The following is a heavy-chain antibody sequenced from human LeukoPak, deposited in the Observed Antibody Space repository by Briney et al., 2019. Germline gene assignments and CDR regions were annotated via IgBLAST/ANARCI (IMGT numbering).Heavy chain of an antibody. V-gene: IGHV4-31*03. CDR3: ARYYDSLGRYYFDY. CDR2: IYYSGSA. CDR1: SDSISGTLYY. J-gene: IGHJ4*02. Sequence: SETLSLTCTVSSDSISGTLYYWSWIRQHPGKGLEWIGYIYYSGSAFYNPSLKTRVTISVDTSKKQFSLNLSSVTAADTAVYYCARYYDSLGRYYFDYWGQGILVTVSS. D-gene: IGHD3-22*01.